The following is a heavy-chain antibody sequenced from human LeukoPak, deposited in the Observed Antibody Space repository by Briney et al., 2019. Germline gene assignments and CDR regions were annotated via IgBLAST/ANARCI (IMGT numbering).Heavy chain of an antibody. V-gene: IGHV3-23*01. Sequence: PGGSLRLSCAGSGFTFSSHAMSWVRQAPGKGLEWVSAVDGGGETTYYADSVKGRFTISRDNSKNTLYLQMNSLRAEDTAVYHCAKDLRTGLEVIGFDYWGQGTLVTVSS. CDR2: VDGGGETT. D-gene: IGHD3-22*01. J-gene: IGHJ4*02. CDR1: GFTFSSHA. CDR3: AKDLRTGLEVIGFDY.